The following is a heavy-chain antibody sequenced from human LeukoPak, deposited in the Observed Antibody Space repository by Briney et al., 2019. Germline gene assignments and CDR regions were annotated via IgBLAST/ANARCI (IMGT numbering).Heavy chain of an antibody. CDR2: ISGSGTST. Sequence: PGGSLRLSCEASGFTFSSYAMSWVRQAPGKGLEWVSAISGSGTSTHYADSVKGRFTISRDNSKNTLYLQMNSLRAEDTAVYYCAKGAEYADTNWFDPWGQGTLVTVSS. J-gene: IGHJ5*02. D-gene: IGHD2-2*01. V-gene: IGHV3-23*01. CDR3: AKGAEYADTNWFDP. CDR1: GFTFSSYA.